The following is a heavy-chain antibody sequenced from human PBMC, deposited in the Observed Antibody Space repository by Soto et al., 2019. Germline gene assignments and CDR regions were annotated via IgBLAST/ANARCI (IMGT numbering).Heavy chain of an antibody. V-gene: IGHV2-5*02. CDR2: IYWDDDK. CDR3: ARKNYGDYPTDD. CDR1: GFSLSTRGVG. J-gene: IGHJ4*02. D-gene: IGHD4-17*01. Sequence: QITLKESGPTLVKPTQTLTLTCTFSGFSLSTRGVGVGWIRQPLGKALEWLAVIYWDDDKRYSPSLQSRLTITKDTSKSQVVFTMTNMDHVDIATYYCARKNYGDYPTDDWGQGTLVTVSS.